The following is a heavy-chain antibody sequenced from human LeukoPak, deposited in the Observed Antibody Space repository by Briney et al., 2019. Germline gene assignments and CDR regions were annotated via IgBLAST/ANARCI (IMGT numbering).Heavy chain of an antibody. CDR1: GYTFTSNY. Sequence: ASVKVSCKASGYTFTSNYIHWVRQAPGQGLEWMGMIYPRDGSTSYAQKFQGRVTVTRDTSTSTVRMELSGLRSEDTAVYYCARDQEGFDYRGQGTLVTVSS. J-gene: IGHJ4*02. CDR2: IYPRDGST. CDR3: ARDQEGFDY. V-gene: IGHV1-46*01.